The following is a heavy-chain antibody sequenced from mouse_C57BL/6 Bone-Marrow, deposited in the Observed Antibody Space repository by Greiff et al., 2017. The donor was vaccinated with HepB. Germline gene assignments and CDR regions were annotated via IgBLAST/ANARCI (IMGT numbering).Heavy chain of an antibody. CDR1: GYTFTDYN. CDR2: INPNNGGT. CDR3: ARRGRCAGLDY. Sequence: VQLQQSGPELVKPGASVKIPCKASGYTFTDYNMDWVKQSHGKSLEWIGDINPNNGGTNYNQKYKGKATLTGDKSSSTAYMELRSLTSEDTAVYYCARRGRCAGLDYWGQGTTLTVSS. V-gene: IGHV1-18*01. J-gene: IGHJ2*01. D-gene: IGHD6-1*01.